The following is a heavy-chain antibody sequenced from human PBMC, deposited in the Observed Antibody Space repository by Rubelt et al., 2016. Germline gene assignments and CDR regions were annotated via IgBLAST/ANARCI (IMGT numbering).Heavy chain of an antibody. J-gene: IGHJ4*02. CDR3: ARAGSSWSPPNDY. D-gene: IGHD6-13*01. CDR1: GFTFSSYG. CDR2: ISYSGSNK. Sequence: VRLLESVGGLVQPGGSQRLSCAASGFTFSSYGMHWVRQPPGKGLEWVAVISYSGSNKYYTDSVNGQFTISRDNSKNTLYLQRNSLRAEDTAVYYCARAGSSWSPPNDYWGQGTLVTVSS. V-gene: IGHV3-30*03.